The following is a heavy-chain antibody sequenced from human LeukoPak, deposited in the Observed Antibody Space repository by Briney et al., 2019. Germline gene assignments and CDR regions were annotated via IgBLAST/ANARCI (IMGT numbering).Heavy chain of an antibody. Sequence: PGGSLRLSCAASGFTFSSYEMNWVRQAPGKGLEWVSYISSSGGIIYYADSVKGRFTISRDNAKNSLYLQMNSLGAEDTAVYYCAREGAVRGYYFDYWGQGTLVTVSS. CDR1: GFTFSSYE. CDR3: AREGAVRGYYFDY. J-gene: IGHJ4*02. V-gene: IGHV3-48*03. CDR2: ISSSGGII. D-gene: IGHD1-26*01.